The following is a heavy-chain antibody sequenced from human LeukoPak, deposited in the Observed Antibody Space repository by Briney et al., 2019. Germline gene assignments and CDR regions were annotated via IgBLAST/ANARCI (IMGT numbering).Heavy chain of an antibody. CDR3: ARDRGARDYYYDSSGYLDY. Sequence: PGGSLRLSCAASGFTFSSYGMHWVRQAPGKGLEWVAVIWYDGSNKHYADSVKGRFTISRDNSKNTLYLQMNSLRAEDTAVYYCARDRGARDYYYDSSGYLDYWGQGTLVTVSS. CDR2: IWYDGSNK. D-gene: IGHD3-22*01. V-gene: IGHV3-33*01. J-gene: IGHJ4*02. CDR1: GFTFSSYG.